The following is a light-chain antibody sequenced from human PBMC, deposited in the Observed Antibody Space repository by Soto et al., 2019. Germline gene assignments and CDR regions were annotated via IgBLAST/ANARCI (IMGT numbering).Light chain of an antibody. CDR1: QRISSRN. CDR2: GAS. V-gene: IGKV3-20*01. CDR3: QQYSDVPYT. J-gene: IGKJ2*01. Sequence: EIVLTQSPGTLSLSPRERATLSCRASQRISSRNLAWFQQKPGQAPRLLIYGASSRATGIPDRFSGSGSVTDFTLTINRLEPEDFAVYYCQQYSDVPYTFGQGTKLEVK.